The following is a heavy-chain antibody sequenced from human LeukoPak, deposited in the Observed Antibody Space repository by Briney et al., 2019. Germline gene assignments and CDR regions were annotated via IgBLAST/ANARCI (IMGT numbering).Heavy chain of an antibody. CDR2: INHSGST. D-gene: IGHD3-22*01. CDR1: GGSFSGYY. CDR3: ARVKNYYDSSGYYYPHFDY. J-gene: IGHJ4*02. Sequence: PSETLSLTCAVYGGSFSGYYWSWIRQPPGKGLEWIGEINHSGSTNYNPSLKSRVTISVDTSKNQFSLKLSPVTAADTAVYYCARVKNYYDSSGYYYPHFDYWGQGTLVTVSS. V-gene: IGHV4-34*01.